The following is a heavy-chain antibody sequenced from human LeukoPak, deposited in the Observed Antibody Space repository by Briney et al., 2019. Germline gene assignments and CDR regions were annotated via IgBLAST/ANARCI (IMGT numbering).Heavy chain of an antibody. CDR1: GFTFSSYA. V-gene: IGHV3-23*01. J-gene: IGHJ4*02. CDR2: ISGSGGST. D-gene: IGHD4/OR15-4a*01. Sequence: GGSLRLSCAASGFTFSSYAMSWVRQASGKGLEWVSAISGSGGSTYYADSVEGRFTVSRDNSKNTLYLQMNSLRAEDTAVYYCAKFLLLWCLDYWGQGTLVTVSS. CDR3: AKFLLLWCLDY.